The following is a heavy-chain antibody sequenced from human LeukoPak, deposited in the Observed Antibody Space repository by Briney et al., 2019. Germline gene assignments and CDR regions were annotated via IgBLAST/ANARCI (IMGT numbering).Heavy chain of an antibody. CDR1: TGSIDGGGYF. V-gene: IGHV4-30-2*01. J-gene: IGHJ4*02. CDR3: VRLMSWRFDY. CDR2: MYQSGST. D-gene: IGHD6-13*01. Sequence: PSETLSLTCAVSTGSIDGGGYFRRSLRQPPGKGLEIIGYMYQSGSTHNNQCSKTRVTKSITSSKNPFSLKLNSVIGADTAVYYGVRLMSWRFDYWGQGTLVTVSS.